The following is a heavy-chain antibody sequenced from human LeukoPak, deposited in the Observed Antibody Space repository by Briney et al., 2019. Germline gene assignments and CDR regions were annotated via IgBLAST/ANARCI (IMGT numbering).Heavy chain of an antibody. D-gene: IGHD3-10*01. CDR3: ARGHPYNYGSNYMDV. V-gene: IGHV3-64*01. CDR1: GFNFSAYA. Sequence: GGSLRLSCAASGFNFSAYAMHWVRQAPGKELEYVSVVTNNGDTTYYANSLKGRFTISRDNSKSTLFLQMDSLRGEDMGVYYCARGHPYNYGSNYMDVWGSGTTVTVS. J-gene: IGHJ6*03. CDR2: VTNNGDTT.